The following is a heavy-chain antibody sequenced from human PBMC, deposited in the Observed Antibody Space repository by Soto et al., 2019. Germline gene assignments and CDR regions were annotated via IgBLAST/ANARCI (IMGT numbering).Heavy chain of an antibody. CDR3: ARDDILCSGGSYYGVPMDV. CDR1: GVTVSSKY. D-gene: IGHD2-15*01. CDR2: IQSGGTT. Sequence: EVQLVESGGGLVQPGGSLRLSCAASGVTVSSKYMSWVRQAPGKGLEWVSLIQSGGTTYYADSAKCRFTISRHRSTNMLHLQMDSLRAEDTAVYYCARDDILCSGGSYYGVPMDVWCKGTTVTVSS. J-gene: IGHJ6*03. V-gene: IGHV3-66*01.